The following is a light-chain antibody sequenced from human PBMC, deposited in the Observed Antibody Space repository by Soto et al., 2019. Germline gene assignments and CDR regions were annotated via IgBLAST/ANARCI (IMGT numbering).Light chain of an antibody. CDR2: GVS. Sequence: EVVLTQSPGTLALSPGERVTLSCRASQSVSSGYLAWYQQKPGQAPRVLIYGVSSRAAGIPDRFRGSGSGTDFTLTISRLEPEDFAVYYCQLYGSARYTFGQGTKLEIK. CDR3: QLYGSARYT. CDR1: QSVSSGY. J-gene: IGKJ2*01. V-gene: IGKV3-20*01.